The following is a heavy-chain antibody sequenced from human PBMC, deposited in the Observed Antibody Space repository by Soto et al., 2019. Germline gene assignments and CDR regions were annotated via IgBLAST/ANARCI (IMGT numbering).Heavy chain of an antibody. J-gene: IGHJ4*02. CDR2: ISGSGGST. D-gene: IGHD3-3*01. V-gene: IGHV3-23*01. CDR1: GFTFSSYA. CDR3: AKPSREYCDFWSGYYTVFDY. Sequence: EVQLLESGGGLVQPGGSLRLSCAASGFTFSSYAMSWVRQAPGKGLEWVSAISGSGGSTYYADSVKGRFTISRDNSKNTLYLQMNSLRAEDTAVYYCAKPSREYCDFWSGYYTVFDYWGQGTLVTVSS.